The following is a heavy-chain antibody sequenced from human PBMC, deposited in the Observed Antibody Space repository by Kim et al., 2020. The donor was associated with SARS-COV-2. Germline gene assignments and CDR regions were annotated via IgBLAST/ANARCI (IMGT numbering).Heavy chain of an antibody. CDR2: IYYSGST. V-gene: IGHV4-39*07. Sequence: SETLSLTCTVSGGSISSSSYYWGWIRQPPGKGLEWIGSIYYSGSTYYNPSLKSRVTISVDTSKNQFSLKLSSVTAADTAVYYCARVDWGDAGDYWGQGTLVTVSS. D-gene: IGHD7-27*01. J-gene: IGHJ4*02. CDR1: GGSISSSSYY. CDR3: ARVDWGDAGDY.